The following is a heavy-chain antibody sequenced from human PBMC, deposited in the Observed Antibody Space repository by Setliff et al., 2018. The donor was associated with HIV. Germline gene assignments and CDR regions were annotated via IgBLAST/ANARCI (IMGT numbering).Heavy chain of an antibody. D-gene: IGHD1-26*01. Sequence: ASVKVSCKASGRSFTTYFLHWVRQAPGQGLEWMGMINPSGGEPSYAQRFQGRVTMTRDTSTSTVFMDLSSLSFEDTAVYYCAKDSGSYMIGKVMDYWGHGTLVTVSS. J-gene: IGHJ4*01. V-gene: IGHV1-46*01. CDR3: AKDSGSYMIGKVMDY. CDR2: INPSGGEP. CDR1: GRSFTTYF.